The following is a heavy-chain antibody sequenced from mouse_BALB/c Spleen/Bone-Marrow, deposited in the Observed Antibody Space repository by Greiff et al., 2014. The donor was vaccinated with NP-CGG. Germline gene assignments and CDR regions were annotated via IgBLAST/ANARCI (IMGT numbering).Heavy chain of an antibody. J-gene: IGHJ2*01. D-gene: IGHD2-4*01. CDR2: IFPGTGTT. V-gene: IGHV1S132*01. CDR3: ARKGISTVIATAYYFDY. CDR1: GYTFTSYW. Sequence: QVQLQQSGAELVKPGASVKLSCKTSGYTFTSYWIQWVKQRPGQGLGWIEEIFPGTGTTYYNEKFKDKATLTIDTSSSTAYMQLSSLTSEDSAVYFCARKGISTVIATAYYFDYWGQGSTLTVSS.